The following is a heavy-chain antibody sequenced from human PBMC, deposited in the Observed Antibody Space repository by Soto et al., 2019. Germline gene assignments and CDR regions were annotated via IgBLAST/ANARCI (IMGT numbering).Heavy chain of an antibody. V-gene: IGHV1-69*06. J-gene: IGHJ6*02. CDR2: IIPIFGTA. D-gene: IGHD2-15*01. Sequence: ASVKVSCKASGGTFSSYAISWVRQAPGQGLEWMGGIIPIFGTANYAQKFQGRVTITADKSTSTAYMELSSLRSEDTAVYYCARGVGFAGYCSGGSCESPYYYYYGMDVWGQGTTVTVSS. CDR1: GGTFSSYA. CDR3: ARGVGFAGYCSGGSCESPYYYYYGMDV.